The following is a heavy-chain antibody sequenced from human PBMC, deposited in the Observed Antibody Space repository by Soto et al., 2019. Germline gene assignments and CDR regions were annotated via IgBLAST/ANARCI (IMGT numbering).Heavy chain of an antibody. J-gene: IGHJ6*02. CDR1: GGTFSSYA. CDR2: IIPISDTT. D-gene: IGHD2-2*01. Sequence: QLQLVQSRAEVKKPGSSVKVSCKASGGTFSSYAISWVRQAPGQGLEWMGGIIPISDTTNYAQKFQGRVTITADESTSTAYMELSSLRSEDTAVYYCARSQGSSTSLEIYYYYYYGMDVWGQGTTVTVSS. CDR3: ARSQGSSTSLEIYYYYYYGMDV. V-gene: IGHV1-69*12.